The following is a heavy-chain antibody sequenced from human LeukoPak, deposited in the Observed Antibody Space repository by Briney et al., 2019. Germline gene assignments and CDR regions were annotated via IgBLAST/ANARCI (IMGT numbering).Heavy chain of an antibody. CDR1: GFTVSSNY. J-gene: IGHJ4*02. D-gene: IGHD6-6*01. CDR3: ARDLTIAARPAG. V-gene: IGHV3-53*01. CDR2: IYSGGST. Sequence: GGSLRLSCAASGFTVSSNYMSWVRQAPGKGLEWASVIYSGGSTYYADSVKGRFTISRDNSKNTLYLQMNSLRAEDTAVYYCARDLTIAARPAGWGQGTLVTVSS.